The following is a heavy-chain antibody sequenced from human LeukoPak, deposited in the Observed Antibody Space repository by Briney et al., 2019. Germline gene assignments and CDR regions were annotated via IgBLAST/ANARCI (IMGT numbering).Heavy chain of an antibody. CDR3: ARGITIFGVDYEGPDY. CDR2: IYYSGST. V-gene: IGHV4-30-4*08. D-gene: IGHD3-3*01. Sequence: ASETLSLTCTVSGGSISSGDYYWSWIRQPPGKGLEWIGYIYYSGSTYYNPSLKSRVTISVDTSKNQFSLKLSSVTAADTAVYYCARGITIFGVDYEGPDYWGQGTLVTVSS. CDR1: GGSISSGDYY. J-gene: IGHJ4*02.